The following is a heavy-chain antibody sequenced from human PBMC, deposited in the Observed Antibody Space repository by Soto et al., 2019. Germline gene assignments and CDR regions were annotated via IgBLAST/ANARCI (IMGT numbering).Heavy chain of an antibody. D-gene: IGHD3-3*01. CDR3: ARGPLRFLEWHYYYYYMDF. CDR2: MNPNSGNT. J-gene: IGHJ6*03. Sequence: ASVKVSCKASGYTFTSYDINWVRQATGQGLEWMGWMNPNSGNTGYAQKFQGRVTMTRNTSISTAYVELSSLRSEDTAVYYCARGPLRFLEWHYYYYYMDFWGKGTTVTVAS. CDR1: GYTFTSYD. V-gene: IGHV1-8*01.